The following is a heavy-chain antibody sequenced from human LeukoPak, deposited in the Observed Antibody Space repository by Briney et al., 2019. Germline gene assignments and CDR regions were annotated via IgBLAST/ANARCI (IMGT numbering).Heavy chain of an antibody. CDR2: ISTDGSNL. CDR1: GFTFSSYW. D-gene: IGHD4-17*01. CDR3: AKAHYEDY. Sequence: GGSLRLSCAASGFTFSSYWIHWVRQVPGKGPVWVSRISTDGSNLGYADSVKGRFTISRDNSKNTLYLQMNSLRAEDTAVYYCAKAHYEDYWGQGTLVTVSS. J-gene: IGHJ4*02. V-gene: IGHV3-74*01.